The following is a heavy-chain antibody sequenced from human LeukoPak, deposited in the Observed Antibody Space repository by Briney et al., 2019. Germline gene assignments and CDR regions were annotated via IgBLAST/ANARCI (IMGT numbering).Heavy chain of an antibody. V-gene: IGHV1-18*01. Sequence: ASVKVSCKTSGYILTNYGISWVRQAPGQGLEWMGWISGYDGGTNYAQKLQGRVTMTTDTSTSTTYTELRGLRSEDTAVYYCARVYYDFWSGYSNYDLWGPRTLVPVPS. CDR2: ISGYDGGT. CDR1: GYILTNYG. CDR3: ARVYYDFWSGYSNYDL. D-gene: IGHD3-3*01. J-gene: IGHJ5*02.